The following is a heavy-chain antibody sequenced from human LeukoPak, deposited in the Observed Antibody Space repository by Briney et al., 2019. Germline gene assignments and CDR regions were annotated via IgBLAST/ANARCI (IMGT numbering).Heavy chain of an antibody. CDR1: GGSFSGYY. D-gene: IGHD1-26*01. CDR3: ARDGVGATMGLDY. V-gene: IGHV4-34*01. CDR2: INHSGST. Sequence: KASETLSLTCAVYGGSFSGYYWSWIRQPPGKGLEWIGEINHSGSTNYNPSLKSRVTISVDTSKNQFSLKLSSVTAADTAVYYCARDGVGATMGLDYWGQGTLVTVSS. J-gene: IGHJ4*02.